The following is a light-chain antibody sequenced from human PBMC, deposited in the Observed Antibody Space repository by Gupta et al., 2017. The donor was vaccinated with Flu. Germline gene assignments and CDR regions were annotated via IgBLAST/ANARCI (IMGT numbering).Light chain of an antibody. CDR3: QVWDTTSDHPV. CDR1: NIGSKS. J-gene: IGLJ3*02. CDR2: DDS. V-gene: IGLV3-21*02. Sequence: SSDLTQPSSVSVAPGGTATLTCGGDNIGSKSVDWYQQRPGQAPVLVVYDDSDRPSGVPDRFSGSNSGNTATLSISRVEAGDEAAYYCQVWDTTSDHPVFGGGTKLTVL.